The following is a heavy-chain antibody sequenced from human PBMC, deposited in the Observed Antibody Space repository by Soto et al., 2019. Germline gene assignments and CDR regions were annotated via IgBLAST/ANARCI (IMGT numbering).Heavy chain of an antibody. D-gene: IGHD2-2*01. CDR2: IIPIFGTA. J-gene: IGHJ6*02. CDR3: ARDLVPEGYCSSTSCYPDYYYGMDV. CDR1: GGTFSSYA. V-gene: IGHV1-69*13. Sequence: SVKVSCKASGGTFSSYAISWVRQAPGQGLEWMGGIIPIFGTANYAQKFQGRVTITADESTSTAYMELSSLRSEDTAVYYCARDLVPEGYCSSTSCYPDYYYGMDVWGQGTTVTVSS.